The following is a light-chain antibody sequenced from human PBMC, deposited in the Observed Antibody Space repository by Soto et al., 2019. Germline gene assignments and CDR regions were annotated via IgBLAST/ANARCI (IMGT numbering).Light chain of an antibody. V-gene: IGKV1-17*01. CDR3: QHYGGMWA. CDR2: AAS. CDR1: QGIRND. J-gene: IGKJ1*01. Sequence: IQMTKSPSSLSASVRDRVTITCRASQGIRNDLGWYQQKPGKAPKLLIYAASSLESGVPSRFSGSGSGTEFILTISSLQPDDFATYCCQHYGGMWAFGQGTKVDI.